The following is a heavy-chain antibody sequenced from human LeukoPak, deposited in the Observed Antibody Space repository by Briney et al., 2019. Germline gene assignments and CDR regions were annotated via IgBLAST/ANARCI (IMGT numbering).Heavy chain of an antibody. CDR2: IKSKTDGGTA. Sequence: PGGSLSLSCVVSGFPFTNAWMSWVRQAPGKGLEWVGRIKSKTDGGTADYAAPVRGRFTMWRDDARSALYLQMNSLQTEDTAVYYCTPDLMDVWGKGTTVTVSS. J-gene: IGHJ6*03. CDR1: GFPFTNAW. CDR3: TPDLMDV. V-gene: IGHV3-15*01.